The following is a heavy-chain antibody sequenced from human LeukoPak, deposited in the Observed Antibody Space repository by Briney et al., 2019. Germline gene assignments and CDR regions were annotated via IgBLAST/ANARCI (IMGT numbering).Heavy chain of an antibody. Sequence: LSLTCTGTVGSITSGSYYWRWIREPAGKGLEWIGRIYTSGSNNYNPSLKSRVTISLDTSKNKFSLKLTSVTAADTAVYYCAREFAKAFDYWGQGTLVTVSS. V-gene: IGHV4-61*02. J-gene: IGHJ4*02. CDR3: AREFAKAFDY. D-gene: IGHD2-21*01. CDR1: VGSITSGSYY. CDR2: IYTSGSN.